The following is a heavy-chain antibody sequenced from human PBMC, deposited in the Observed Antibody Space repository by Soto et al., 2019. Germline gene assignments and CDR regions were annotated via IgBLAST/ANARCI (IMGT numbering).Heavy chain of an antibody. CDR1: GYSFISYW. V-gene: IGHV5-10-1*01. Sequence: GGALQISCKGSGYSFISYWISWVRQVAGKGLEWMGRIDPSDSYTNYSPSFQGHVTISADKSISTAYLQWSSLKASDTAMYYCAIYCSSTSCYYYGMDVWGQGTTVTVSS. CDR3: AIYCSSTSCYYYGMDV. D-gene: IGHD2-2*01. CDR2: IDPSDSYT. J-gene: IGHJ6*02.